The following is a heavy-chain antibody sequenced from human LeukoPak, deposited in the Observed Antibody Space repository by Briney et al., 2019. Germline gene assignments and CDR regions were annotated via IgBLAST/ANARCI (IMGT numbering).Heavy chain of an antibody. J-gene: IGHJ4*02. Sequence: ASVKVSCKASGYTFTSYGISWVRQAPGQGLEWMGWISAYNGNTNYAQKLQGRVTMTTDTSTSTAYMELRSLRSDDTAVYYCARTSSTLWLRTPGGDYWGQGTLVTVSS. CDR1: GYTFTSYG. CDR3: ARTSSTLWLRTPGGDY. V-gene: IGHV1-18*01. D-gene: IGHD5-12*01. CDR2: ISAYNGNT.